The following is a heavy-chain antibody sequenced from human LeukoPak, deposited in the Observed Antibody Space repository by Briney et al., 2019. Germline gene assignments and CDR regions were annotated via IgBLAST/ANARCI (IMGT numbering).Heavy chain of an antibody. Sequence: PGGSLRLSCAASGFIFDDYGMHWVRQAPGKGLEWVSLISGDGGTTYYADSVKGRFTISRDNSKNSLYLQMNSLRTEDTALYYCAKDIYSSNLASEDYWGQGTLV. CDR3: AKDIYSSNLASEDY. J-gene: IGHJ4*02. CDR2: ISGDGGTT. CDR1: GFIFDDYG. D-gene: IGHD6-13*01. V-gene: IGHV3-43*02.